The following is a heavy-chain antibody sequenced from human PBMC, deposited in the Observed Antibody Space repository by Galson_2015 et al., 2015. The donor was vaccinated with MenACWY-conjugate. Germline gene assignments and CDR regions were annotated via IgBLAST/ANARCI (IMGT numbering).Heavy chain of an antibody. D-gene: IGHD2/OR15-2a*01. CDR2: IRNDGGVK. CDR1: GFTFRNYA. V-gene: IGHV3-30*02. CDR3: AKDAGIYSPPAEY. Sequence: RLSCAASGFTFRNYAIHWVRQAPGKGLEWVAFIRNDGGVKYYVDSVKGRFTISRDNSKNTLYLQMNSLSPEDTAIYYCAKDAGIYSPPAEYWGQGTLVTVSS. J-gene: IGHJ4*02.